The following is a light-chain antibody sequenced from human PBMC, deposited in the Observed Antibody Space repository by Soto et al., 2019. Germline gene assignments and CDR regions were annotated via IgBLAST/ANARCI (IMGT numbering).Light chain of an antibody. CDR3: QQYGSSPT. Sequence: EIVLTQSPGTLSLSPGERATLSCRASQSVSSSYLAWYQQKPGQAPRLLIYVASSRATGIPDSFSGSGSGTDFTITISRLEPEDFAVYYCQQYGSSPTFGQGTKVEIK. CDR2: VAS. V-gene: IGKV3-20*01. CDR1: QSVSSSY. J-gene: IGKJ1*01.